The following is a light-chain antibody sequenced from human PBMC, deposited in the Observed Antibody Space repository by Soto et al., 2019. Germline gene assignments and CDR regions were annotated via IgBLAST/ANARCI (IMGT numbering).Light chain of an antibody. CDR3: QQYDNWPPLT. CDR2: DAS. J-gene: IGKJ4*01. V-gene: IGKV3-15*01. Sequence: EIVMTQSPATLSVSPGERVTLSCRASRSVRNNVAWYQQRLGQAPRLLIYDASTRATGVPDRFSGSGSGTEFILTITSLQSEGFAVYYCQQYDNWPPLTFGGGTKVEIK. CDR1: RSVRNN.